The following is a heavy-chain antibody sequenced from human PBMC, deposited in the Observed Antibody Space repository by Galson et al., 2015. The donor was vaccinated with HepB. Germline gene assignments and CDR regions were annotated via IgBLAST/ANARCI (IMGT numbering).Heavy chain of an antibody. Sequence: SLRLSCAASGFTFSSYAMSWVRQAPGKGLGWVSAISGSGGSTYYADSVKGRFTISRDNSKNTLYLQMNSLRAEDTAVYYCAKDPALGQQHPWGQGTLVTVSS. V-gene: IGHV3-23*01. CDR3: AKDPALGQQHP. D-gene: IGHD6-13*01. CDR1: GFTFSSYA. CDR2: ISGSGGST. J-gene: IGHJ5*02.